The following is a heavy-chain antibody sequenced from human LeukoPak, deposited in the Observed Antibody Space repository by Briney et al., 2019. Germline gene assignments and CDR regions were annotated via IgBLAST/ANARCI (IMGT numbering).Heavy chain of an antibody. CDR2: IKQDGSEK. D-gene: IGHD2-8*01. J-gene: IGHJ4*02. Sequence: GGSLTLSCAVSGFTFSSYWMNWVRQAPGKGLEGVANIKQDGSEKNYVDSVKGRFTISRDNAKSSLFLQMNDLRAEDTAVYYCAKGGRGNGEVYWGQGTLVTVSS. CDR1: GFTFSSYW. CDR3: AKGGRGNGEVY. V-gene: IGHV3-7*01.